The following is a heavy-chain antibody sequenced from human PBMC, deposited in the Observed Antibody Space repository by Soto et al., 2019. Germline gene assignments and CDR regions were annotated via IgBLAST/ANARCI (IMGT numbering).Heavy chain of an antibody. D-gene: IGHD6-6*01. CDR1: GGTFSSYA. J-gene: IGHJ6*02. CDR2: IIPIFGTA. V-gene: IGHV1-69*01. CDR3: ARDRAGFGIAALYGIDV. Sequence: QVQLVQSGAEVKKPGSSVKVSCKASGGTFSSYAISWVRQAPGQGLEWMGGIIPIFGTANYAQKFQGRVTITADESTSTAYMELSSLRSEDTAVYYCARDRAGFGIAALYGIDVWGQGTTVTVSS.